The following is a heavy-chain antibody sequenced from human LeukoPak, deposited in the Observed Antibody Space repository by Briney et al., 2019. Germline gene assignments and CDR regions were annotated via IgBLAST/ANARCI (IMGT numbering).Heavy chain of an antibody. CDR1: GYTFTSDG. V-gene: IGHV1-18*01. CDR2: ISAYNGNT. Sequence: ASVKVSCKASGYTFTSDGISWVRQAPGQGLEWTGWISAYNGNTNYAQKLQGRVTMTTDTSTSTAYMELRSLRSDDTAVYYCARDAIVTRPKNYYSYYMDVWGKGTTVTVSS. D-gene: IGHD2/OR15-2a*01. J-gene: IGHJ6*03. CDR3: ARDAIVTRPKNYYSYYMDV.